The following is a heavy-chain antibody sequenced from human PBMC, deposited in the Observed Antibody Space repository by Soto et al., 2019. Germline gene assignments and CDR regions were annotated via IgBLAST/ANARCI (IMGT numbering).Heavy chain of an antibody. CDR3: ARGGSVVVTASRFDY. Sequence: QVQLVESGGGVVQPGRSLRLSCAASGFTFSSYGMHWVRQAPGKGLEWVAVIWYDGSNKYYADSVKGRFTISRDNSKNTLYLQMNSLRAEDTVVYYCARGGSVVVTASRFDYWGQGTLVTVSS. D-gene: IGHD2-21*02. J-gene: IGHJ4*02. V-gene: IGHV3-33*01. CDR1: GFTFSSYG. CDR2: IWYDGSNK.